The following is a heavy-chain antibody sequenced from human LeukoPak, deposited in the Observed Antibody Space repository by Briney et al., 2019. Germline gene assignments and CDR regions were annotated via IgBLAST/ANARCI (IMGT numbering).Heavy chain of an antibody. D-gene: IGHD5-24*01. CDR3: ARERWLQAYDY. CDR2: IKQDGSEK. CDR1: GFTFSSYW. Sequence: PGGSLRLSCAASGFTFSSYWMSWVRQAPGKGLEWVANIKQDGSEKYYVDSVKGRFTISRDNSKNTLYLQMNSLRAEDTAVYYCARERWLQAYDYWGQGTLVTVSS. J-gene: IGHJ4*02. V-gene: IGHV3-7*03.